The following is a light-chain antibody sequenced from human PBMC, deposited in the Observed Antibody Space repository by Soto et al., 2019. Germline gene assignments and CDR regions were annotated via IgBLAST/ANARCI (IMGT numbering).Light chain of an antibody. Sequence: EIVLTQSPATLSLSPGERATLSCRASQNVRTYLAWYQQKPGQAPRLLIYDASNRATGIPARFTGSGSGTDFTLTISSLEPEDFAVYYCQQRSQPFTFGRGTKVDVK. J-gene: IGKJ3*01. V-gene: IGKV3-11*01. CDR1: QNVRTY. CDR3: QQRSQPFT. CDR2: DAS.